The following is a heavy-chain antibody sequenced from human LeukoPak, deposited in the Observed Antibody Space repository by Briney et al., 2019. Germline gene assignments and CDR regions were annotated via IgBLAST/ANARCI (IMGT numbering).Heavy chain of an antibody. D-gene: IGHD6-13*01. J-gene: IGHJ4*02. V-gene: IGHV1-8*02. Sequence: ASVKVSCKASRYTFTGYYMHWVRQAPGQGLEWMGWMNPNSGNTGYAQKFQGRVTMTRNTSISTAYMELSSLRSEDTAVYYCARGIAAAGDLIDYWGQGTLVTVSS. CDR1: RYTFTGYY. CDR2: MNPNSGNT. CDR3: ARGIAAAGDLIDY.